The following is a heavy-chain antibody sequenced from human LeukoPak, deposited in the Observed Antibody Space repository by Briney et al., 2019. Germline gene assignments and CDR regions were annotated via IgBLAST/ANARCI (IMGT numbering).Heavy chain of an antibody. CDR2: INPNSGGT. J-gene: IGHJ4*02. V-gene: IGHV1-2*02. CDR3: ARGGTPWRRVVVITFGY. D-gene: IGHD3-22*01. CDR1: GYTFTGYY. Sequence: GASVKVSCKASGYTFTGYYMHWVRQAPGQGLEWMGWINPNSGGTNYAQKFQGRVTMTRDTSISTAYVELSRLRSDDTAVYYCARGGTPWRRVVVITFGYWGQGTPVTVSS.